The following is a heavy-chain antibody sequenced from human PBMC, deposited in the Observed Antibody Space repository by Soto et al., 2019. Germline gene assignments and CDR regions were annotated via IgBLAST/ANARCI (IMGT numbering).Heavy chain of an antibody. D-gene: IGHD3-16*02. CDR2: IKQDGSEK. J-gene: IGHJ4*02. CDR1: GFTFSSYW. Sequence: GGSLRLSCAASGFTFSSYWMSWVRQAPGKGLEWVANIKQDGSEKYYVDSVKGRFTISRDNAKNSLYLQMNSLRAEDTAVYYCARDLTFGGVIVYYFDYWGQGTLVTVSS. V-gene: IGHV3-7*01. CDR3: ARDLTFGGVIVYYFDY.